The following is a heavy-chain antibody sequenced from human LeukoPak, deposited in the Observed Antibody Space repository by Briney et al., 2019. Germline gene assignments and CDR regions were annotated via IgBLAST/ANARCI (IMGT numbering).Heavy chain of an antibody. J-gene: IGHJ4*02. V-gene: IGHV4-31*03. CDR2: IYYSGST. D-gene: IGHD2-15*01. CDR3: ARAPEVLLAGFDY. CDR1: GGSISSGGYY. Sequence: SQTLSLTCTVSGGSISSGGYYWSWIRQHPGKGLEWIGYIYYSGSTYYNPSLKSRVTISVDTSKDQFSLKLSSVTAADTAVYYCARAPEVLLAGFDYWGQGTLVTVSS.